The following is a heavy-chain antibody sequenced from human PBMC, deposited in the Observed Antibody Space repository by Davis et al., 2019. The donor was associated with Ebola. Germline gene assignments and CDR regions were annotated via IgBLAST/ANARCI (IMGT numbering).Heavy chain of an antibody. Sequence: SETLSLTCAVYGGSLTGSYLTWIRQPPGKGLEWIGEITISGNTNYNPSLESRLTMSVDMSKNQFSLKLKSVTAADTAVYYCATTPQYSSGQNKPFDYWGQGTLVTVSS. CDR3: ATTPQYSSGQNKPFDY. CDR1: GGSLTGSY. D-gene: IGHD6-19*01. V-gene: IGHV4-34*01. J-gene: IGHJ4*02. CDR2: ITISGNT.